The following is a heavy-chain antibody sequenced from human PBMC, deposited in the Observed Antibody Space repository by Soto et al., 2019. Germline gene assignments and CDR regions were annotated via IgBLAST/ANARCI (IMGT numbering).Heavy chain of an antibody. CDR1: GDSVSSNSAA. D-gene: IGHD6-13*01. Sequence: PSQTLSLTCXISGDSVSSNSAAWNWIRQSPSRGLEWLGRTYYRSKWYNDYAVSVKSRITINPDTSKNQFSLQLNSVTPEDTAVYYCARAGLPLTPGIAAAGSGPNWFDPWGQGTLVTVSS. CDR2: TYYRSKWYN. CDR3: ARAGLPLTPGIAAAGSGPNWFDP. V-gene: IGHV6-1*01. J-gene: IGHJ5*02.